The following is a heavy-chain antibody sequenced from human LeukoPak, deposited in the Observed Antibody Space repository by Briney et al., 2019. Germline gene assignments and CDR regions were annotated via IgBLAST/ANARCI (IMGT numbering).Heavy chain of an antibody. V-gene: IGHV4-59*01. CDR1: GGSINNYY. J-gene: IGHJ4*02. Sequence: SETLSLTCTVSGGSINNYYWSWIRQPPGKGLEWIGYISYIGSTIYNPSLKSRVTISVDTSKNQFSLKLTSVTAADTAVYYCARTKLYCSGGSCYSSLDYWGQGTLVTVSS. CDR2: ISYIGST. D-gene: IGHD2-15*01. CDR3: ARTKLYCSGGSCYSSLDY.